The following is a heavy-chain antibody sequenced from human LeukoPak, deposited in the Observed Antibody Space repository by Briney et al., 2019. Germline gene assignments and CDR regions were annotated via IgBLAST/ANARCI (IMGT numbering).Heavy chain of an antibody. CDR2: IYYSGST. D-gene: IGHD2-15*01. CDR3: ASTVVVATSNWFDP. V-gene: IGHV4-59*01. J-gene: IGHJ5*02. CDR1: GGPISSYY. Sequence: SETLSLTCTVSGGPISSYYWSWIRQPPGKGLEWIGYIYYSGSTNYNPSLKSRVTISVDTSKNQFSLKLSSVTAADTAVYYCASTVVVATSNWFDPWGQGTLVTVSS.